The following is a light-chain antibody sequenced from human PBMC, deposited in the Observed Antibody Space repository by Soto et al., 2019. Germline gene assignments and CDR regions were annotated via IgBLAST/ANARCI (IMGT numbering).Light chain of an antibody. CDR1: SNDVGIYNY. Sequence: QSALTQPASVSGSPGQTITISCTGTSNDVGIYNYVSWYQQHPGKAPKLMMYDVVSLPAGGSNPFSGSKSGVTASLTISGLQAEDEADYYCASYTPSDTLVFGGGTKLTVL. J-gene: IGLJ2*01. CDR3: ASYTPSDTLV. CDR2: DVV. V-gene: IGLV2-14*01.